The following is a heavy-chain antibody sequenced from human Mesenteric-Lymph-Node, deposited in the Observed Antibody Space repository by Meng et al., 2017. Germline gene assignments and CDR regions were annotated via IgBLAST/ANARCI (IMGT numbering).Heavy chain of an antibody. CDR2: ISSSSNYI. CDR1: GFTFSSYT. J-gene: IGHJ4*02. Sequence: EVQLVESGGGLVKPGGSLRLSCAASGFTFSSYTMKWVRRAPGKGLEWVSYISSSSNYIYSADSVKGRFTISRDNAKNSLYLQMNSLRAEDTAVYYCARDTPGLLFDYWGQGTLVTVSS. CDR3: ARDTPGLLFDY. V-gene: IGHV3-21*01. D-gene: IGHD5-18*01.